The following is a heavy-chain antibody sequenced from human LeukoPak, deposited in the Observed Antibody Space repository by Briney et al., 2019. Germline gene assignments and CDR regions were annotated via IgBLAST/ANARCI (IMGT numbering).Heavy chain of an antibody. CDR3: ASSQLTYDFWSGRGFFDY. Sequence: PSETLSLTCAVYGGSFSGYYWSWIRQPPGKGLEWIGEINHSGSTNYNPSLKSRVTISVDTSKNQFSLKLSSVTAADTAVYYCASSQLTYDFWSGRGFFDYWGQGTLVTVSS. D-gene: IGHD3-3*01. CDR2: INHSGST. CDR1: GGSFSGYY. V-gene: IGHV4-34*01. J-gene: IGHJ4*02.